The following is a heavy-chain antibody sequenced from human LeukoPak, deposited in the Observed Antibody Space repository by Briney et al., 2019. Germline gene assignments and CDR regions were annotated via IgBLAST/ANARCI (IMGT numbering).Heavy chain of an antibody. D-gene: IGHD2-2*01. CDR2: ISSSSSYI. V-gene: IGHV3-21*01. CDR3: ARGGDPYCSSTSCYYYYYMDV. J-gene: IGHJ6*03. CDR1: GFTFSSYS. Sequence: PGGSLRLSCAASGFTFSSYSMNWVRQAPGKGLEWVSSISSSSSYIYYADSVKGRFTISRDNAKNSLYLQMNSLRAEDTAVYYCARGGDPYCSSTSCYYYYYMDVRGKGTTVTVSS.